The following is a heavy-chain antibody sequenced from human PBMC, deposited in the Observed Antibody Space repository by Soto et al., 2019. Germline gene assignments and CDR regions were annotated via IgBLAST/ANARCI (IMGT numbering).Heavy chain of an antibody. J-gene: IGHJ5*02. CDR3: ARQKGATSLHNWFDP. D-gene: IGHD1-26*01. CDR2: IYPGDSDT. Sequence: LGESLKISCKGSGCSFTSYWIGWVRQMPGKGLEWMGIIYPGDSDTRYRPSFQGQVTISADKSISTAYLQWSSLKASDTAMYYCARQKGATSLHNWFDPWGQGTLVPVSS. CDR1: GCSFTSYW. V-gene: IGHV5-51*01.